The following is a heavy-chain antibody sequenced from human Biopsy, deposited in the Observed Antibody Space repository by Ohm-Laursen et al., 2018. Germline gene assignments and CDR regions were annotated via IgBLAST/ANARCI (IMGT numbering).Heavy chain of an antibody. CDR2: INHSGST. Sequence: SQTLSFTSAVYAGSFSGYYWSWIRQPPGKGLERIGEINHSGSTNYNPSLKSRVTISVDTSKNQFSLKLGSVTAADTAVYYCARGRLRAVARFDYWGQGTLVTVSS. CDR3: ARGRLRAVARFDY. CDR1: AGSFSGYY. D-gene: IGHD6-19*01. J-gene: IGHJ4*02. V-gene: IGHV4-34*01.